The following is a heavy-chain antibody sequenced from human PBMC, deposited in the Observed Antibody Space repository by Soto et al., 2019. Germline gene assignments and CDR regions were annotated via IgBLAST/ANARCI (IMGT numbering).Heavy chain of an antibody. CDR1: GFTFSSYN. Sequence: EVQLVESGGGLVQPGGSLRLSCAASGFTFSSYNMNWVRQAPGKGLEWVSYISSSTSNIYYADSVKGRFTISRDNAKNSLYLQMNSLRDEDTAVYYCARVQNDYGDQVDYWGQGTLVTVSS. V-gene: IGHV3-48*02. CDR2: ISSSTSNI. CDR3: ARVQNDYGDQVDY. J-gene: IGHJ4*02. D-gene: IGHD4-17*01.